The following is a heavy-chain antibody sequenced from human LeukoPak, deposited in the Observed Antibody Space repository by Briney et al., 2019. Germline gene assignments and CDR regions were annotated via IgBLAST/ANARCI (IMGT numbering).Heavy chain of an antibody. D-gene: IGHD4-17*01. J-gene: IGHJ5*02. CDR2: ISGSGGST. CDR1: GFTFRSYA. CDR3: AKDAPPEDYGDYAWVDP. Sequence: GGSLRLSCAASGFTFRSYAMSWVRQAPGKGLEWVSGISGSGGSTYYADSVKGRFTISRDNSKNTLYLQMNSLRAEDTAVYYCAKDAPPEDYGDYAWVDPWGQGTLVTVSS. V-gene: IGHV3-23*01.